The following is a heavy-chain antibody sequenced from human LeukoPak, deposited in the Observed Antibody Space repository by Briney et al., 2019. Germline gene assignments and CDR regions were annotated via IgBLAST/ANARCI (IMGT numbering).Heavy chain of an antibody. CDR1: GFTFSSHW. CDR2: ISSDGSKK. Sequence: GGSLRLSCAGSGFTFSSHWIGWVRQAPGKGLEWVAVISSDGSKKFYSDSVKGQFSTSRDNSKNTLYLQMNSLRTEDTGVYFCVRDGGGYWGQGTLVTVSS. CDR3: VRDGGGY. V-gene: IGHV3-30-3*01. J-gene: IGHJ4*02.